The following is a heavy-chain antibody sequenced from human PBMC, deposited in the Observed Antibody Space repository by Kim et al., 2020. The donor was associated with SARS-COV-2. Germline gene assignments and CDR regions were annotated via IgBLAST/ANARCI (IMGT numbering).Heavy chain of an antibody. CDR3: VRGQQWLIKN. D-gene: IGHD6-19*01. Sequence: GGSLRLSCAASGFTFDDYAIQWVRQVPGKGLEWVSLISRDGGEIKYADSVKGRFTISRDNSKKSVYLQMNSLRSEDTALHYCVRGQQWLIKNWGQGTQVTVSS. V-gene: IGHV3-43*02. J-gene: IGHJ4*02. CDR1: GFTFDDYA. CDR2: ISRDGGEI.